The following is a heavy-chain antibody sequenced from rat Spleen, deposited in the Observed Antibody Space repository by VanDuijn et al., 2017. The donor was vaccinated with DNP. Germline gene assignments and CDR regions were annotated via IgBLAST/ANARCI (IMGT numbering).Heavy chain of an antibody. J-gene: IGHJ2*01. Sequence: EVQLVESGGGLVQPGRSLKLSCAASGFTFSNYGMAWVRQAPTKGLEWVATISHDGNSTYYGDSVRGRFTISRDNAKSTLYLQRDSLRSEDTATYYCARQDAFPYYFEYWGQGVMVTVSS. CDR1: GFTFSNYG. CDR2: ISHDGNST. CDR3: ARQDAFPYYFEY. V-gene: IGHV5-29*01.